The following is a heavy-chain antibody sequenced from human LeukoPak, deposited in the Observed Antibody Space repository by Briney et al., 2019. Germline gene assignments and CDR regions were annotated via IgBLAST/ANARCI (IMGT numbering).Heavy chain of an antibody. V-gene: IGHV3-53*01. CDR3: AKSLTYYHENSDSI. J-gene: IGHJ4*02. CDR2: IYKDGRT. D-gene: IGHD3-22*01. Sequence: PGGSLRLSCAASGFIVSSNYMTWVRQAPGQGLEWVSVIYKDGRTFYADSVKGRFTISRDNSKNTLYLQMNSLRAEDTAVYYCAKSLTYYHENSDSIWGQGTLVTVSS. CDR1: GFIVSSNY.